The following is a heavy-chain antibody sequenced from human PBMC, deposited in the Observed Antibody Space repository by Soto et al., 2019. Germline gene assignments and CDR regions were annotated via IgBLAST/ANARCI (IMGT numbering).Heavy chain of an antibody. V-gene: IGHV1-24*01. CDR3: ATGYSSSCSPRGAY. CDR1: GYTLTELS. CDR2: FDREDGEA. J-gene: IGHJ4*02. D-gene: IGHD6-13*01. Sequence: QVQLVQSGAEVKKPGASVKVSCKVSGYTLTELSMHWVRQAPGKGHEWMGGFDREDGEAIYAQKFHGSVTMTEDTSTDTAYIELSSLRSEDTAVYYCATGYSSSCSPRGAYWGQGTLVTVSS.